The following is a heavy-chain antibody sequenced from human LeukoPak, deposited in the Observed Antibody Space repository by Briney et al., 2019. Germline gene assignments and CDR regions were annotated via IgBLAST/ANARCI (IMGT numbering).Heavy chain of an antibody. CDR2: IYYSGST. J-gene: IGHJ4*02. D-gene: IGHD5-18*01. CDR3: ARARYSYGYFDY. V-gene: IGHV4-59*01. CDR1: GGSISSYY. Sequence: KPSETLSLTCTVSGGSISSYYWSWIRQPPGKGLEWIGYIYYSGSTNYNPSLKSRVTISVDTSKNQFSLKVSSVTAADTAVYYCARARYSYGYFDYWGQGSLVTVSS.